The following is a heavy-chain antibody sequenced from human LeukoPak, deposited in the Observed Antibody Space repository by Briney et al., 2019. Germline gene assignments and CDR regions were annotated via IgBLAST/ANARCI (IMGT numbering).Heavy chain of an antibody. CDR2: IRSKAYGGTT. CDR3: TRGIVVVPAARPFDY. V-gene: IGHV3-49*04. Sequence: GRSLRLSCTASGFTFGDYGMSWVRQAPGKGLEWVGFIRSKAYGGTTEYAASVKGRFTISRDDSKSIAYLQMNSLKTEDTAVYYCTRGIVVVPAARPFDYWGQGTLVTVSS. CDR1: GFTFGDYG. J-gene: IGHJ4*02. D-gene: IGHD2-2*01.